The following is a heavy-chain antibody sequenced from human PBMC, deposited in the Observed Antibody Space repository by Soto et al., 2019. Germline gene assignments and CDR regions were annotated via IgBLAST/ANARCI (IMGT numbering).Heavy chain of an antibody. CDR1: GFTFSSYA. J-gene: IGHJ4*02. V-gene: IGHV3-23*01. CDR3: AKDLLPHIVATTLPDY. D-gene: IGHD5-12*01. Sequence: EVQLLESGGGLVQPGGSLRLSCAASGFTFSSYAMSWVRQAPGKGLEWVSAISGSGGSTYYADSVKGRFTISRDNSKNTLYLQMNSLRAEDTAVYYCAKDLLPHIVATTLPDYWGQGTLVTVSS. CDR2: ISGSGGST.